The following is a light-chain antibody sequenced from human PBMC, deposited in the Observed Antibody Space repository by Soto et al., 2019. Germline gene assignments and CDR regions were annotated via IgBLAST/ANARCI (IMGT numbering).Light chain of an antibody. Sequence: EIVLTQSPGTLSLSPGERATLSCRASQSVSNNYLAWYQQKPGQAPRLLIYGASNRATGIPDRFSGSGSGTDFTLTISSLQPEDFATYSCQQSYSTPLTFGGGTKVEIK. CDR3: QQSYSTPLT. CDR1: QSVSNNY. V-gene: IGKV3-20*01. CDR2: GAS. J-gene: IGKJ4*01.